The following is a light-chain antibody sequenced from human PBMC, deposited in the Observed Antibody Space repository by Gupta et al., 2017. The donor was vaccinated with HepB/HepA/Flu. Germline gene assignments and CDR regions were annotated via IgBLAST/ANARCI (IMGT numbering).Light chain of an antibody. CDR3: CSHAGNYIYVV. V-gene: IGLV2-11*01. CDR1: SSDVGGYNF. Sequence: QSALTQPRSVSGSPGKSVTISCTGTSSDVGGYNFVSWYQQYPGKAPKLMIYDVSKRPSGVPDRFAGAKSGNTASLTISGLQAEDEADYYCCSHAGNYIYVVCGGGTKLTVL. J-gene: IGLJ2*01. CDR2: DVS.